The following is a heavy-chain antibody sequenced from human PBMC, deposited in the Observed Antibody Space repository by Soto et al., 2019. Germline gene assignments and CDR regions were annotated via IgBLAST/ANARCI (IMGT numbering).Heavy chain of an antibody. CDR3: ARGLYYYDSSGYYIDY. CDR1: GGFISSSSYY. J-gene: IGHJ4*02. CDR2: IYYSGST. D-gene: IGHD3-22*01. V-gene: IGHV4-39*01. Sequence: SETLSLTCTVSGGFISSSSYYWGWIRQPPGKGLEWIGSIYYSGSTYYNPSLKSRVTISVDTSKNQFSLKLSSVTAADTAVYYCARGLYYYDSSGYYIDYWGQGTLVTVSS.